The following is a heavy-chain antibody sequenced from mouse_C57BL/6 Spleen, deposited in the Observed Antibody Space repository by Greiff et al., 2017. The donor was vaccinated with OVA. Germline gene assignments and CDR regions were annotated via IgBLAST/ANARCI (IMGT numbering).Heavy chain of an antibody. V-gene: IGHV1-26*01. J-gene: IGHJ3*01. CDR1: GYTFTDYY. Sequence: EVQLQQSGPELVKPGASVKISCKASGYTFTDYYMNWVKQSHGKSLEWIGDINPNNGGTSYNQKFKGKATLTVDKSSSTAYMELRSLTSEDSAVYYCARKGLSSGYGGAWFAYWGQGTLVTVSA. CDR3: ARKGLSSGYGGAWFAY. D-gene: IGHD3-2*02. CDR2: INPNNGGT.